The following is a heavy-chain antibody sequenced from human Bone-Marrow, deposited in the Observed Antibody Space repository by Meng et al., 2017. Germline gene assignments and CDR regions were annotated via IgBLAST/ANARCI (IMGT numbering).Heavy chain of an antibody. CDR3: ARGIRLLWFGELTFDY. Sequence: SETLSLTCTVSGYSISSGYYWGWIRQPPGKGLEWIGSIYHSGSTYYNPSLKSRVTISVDTSKNQFSLKLSSVTAADAAVYYCARGIRLLWFGELTFDYWGQGTLVTVSS. CDR2: IYHSGST. V-gene: IGHV4-38-2*02. D-gene: IGHD3-10*01. CDR1: GYSISSGYY. J-gene: IGHJ4*02.